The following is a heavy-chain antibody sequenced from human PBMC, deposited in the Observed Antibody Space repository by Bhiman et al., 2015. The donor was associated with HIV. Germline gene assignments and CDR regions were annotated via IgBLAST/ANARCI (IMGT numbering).Heavy chain of an antibody. V-gene: IGHV3-48*01. Sequence: VQVVESGGGLVQPGGSLRLSCAASGFTFSSYSMNWVRQAPGKGLEWVSYISSGSSSIYYADSVKGRFTISRDNAKNSLYLQMNSLRAEDTAVYYCASLGYFDLWGRGTLVTVSS. J-gene: IGHJ2*01. CDR3: ASLGYFDL. CDR2: ISSGSSSI. CDR1: GFTFSSYS.